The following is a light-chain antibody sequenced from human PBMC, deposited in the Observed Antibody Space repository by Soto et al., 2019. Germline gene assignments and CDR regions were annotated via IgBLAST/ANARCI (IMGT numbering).Light chain of an antibody. CDR3: SSYAGSYTLVV. Sequence: QSVLTQPASVSGSPGQSITISCTGTSSDLAIYNYVSWYQQQPGKAPKLMIYQVTNRPSGVSNRFSGSRSGNTASLTISGLQAEDEADYYCSSYAGSYTLVVFGGGTKLT. CDR2: QVT. V-gene: IGLV2-14*01. CDR1: SSDLAIYNY. J-gene: IGLJ2*01.